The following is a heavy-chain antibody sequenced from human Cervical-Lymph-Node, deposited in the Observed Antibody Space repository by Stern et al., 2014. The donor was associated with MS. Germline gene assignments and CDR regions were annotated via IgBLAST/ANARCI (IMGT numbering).Heavy chain of an antibody. Sequence: VQLVESGAEVKKPGASVKVSCKASGYTFTGYDMHWVRQAPGPGLEWMGRITPNSGGTNYAQKFQGRVTMTRDTSISTAYMELSRLRSDDTAVYYCARVGTTGTTSLDYWGQGTLVTVSS. CDR2: ITPNSGGT. D-gene: IGHD1-1*01. V-gene: IGHV1-2*06. CDR3: ARVGTTGTTSLDY. CDR1: GYTFTGYD. J-gene: IGHJ4*02.